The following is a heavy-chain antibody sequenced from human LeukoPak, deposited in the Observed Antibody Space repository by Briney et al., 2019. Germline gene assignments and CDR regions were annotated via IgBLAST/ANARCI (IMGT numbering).Heavy chain of an antibody. CDR2: IIPIFGTA. Sequence: SVKVSCKASGGTFSSYAISWVRQAPGQGLEWMGGIIPIFGTANYAQKFQGRVTITTDESTSTAYMELSSLRSENTAVYYCARSGRIAAAGIDYWGQGTLVTVSS. D-gene: IGHD6-13*01. CDR3: ARSGRIAAAGIDY. J-gene: IGHJ4*02. V-gene: IGHV1-69*05. CDR1: GGTFSSYA.